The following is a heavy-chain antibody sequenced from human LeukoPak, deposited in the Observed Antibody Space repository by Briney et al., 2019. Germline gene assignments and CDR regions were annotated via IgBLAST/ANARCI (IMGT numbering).Heavy chain of an antibody. J-gene: IGHJ4*02. Sequence: GGSLRLSCAASGFNFNTHTMNWVRQAPGKGLEWVSSISSDSSYIYYADAVHGRFTVSRDNSKNTLYLQMNSLRAEDTAVYYCAKDRGYYDSSGLRSRYYFDYWGQGTLVTVSS. D-gene: IGHD3-22*01. CDR1: GFNFNTHT. CDR3: AKDRGYYDSSGLRSRYYFDY. CDR2: ISSDSSYI. V-gene: IGHV3-21*04.